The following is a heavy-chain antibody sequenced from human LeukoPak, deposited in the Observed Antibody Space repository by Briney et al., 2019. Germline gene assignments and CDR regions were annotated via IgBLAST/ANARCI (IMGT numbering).Heavy chain of an antibody. CDR1: EFTFSDYY. D-gene: IGHD3-22*01. V-gene: IGHV3-11*01. Sequence: PGGSLRLSCAASEFTFSDYYMSWIRQAPGKGLEWVSYISSSGSTIYYTDSVKGRFTISRDNAKNSLYLQMNSLRAEDTAVYYCARERGYYDSSGYYYWGQGTLVTVSS. J-gene: IGHJ4*02. CDR3: ARERGYYDSSGYYY. CDR2: ISSSGSTI.